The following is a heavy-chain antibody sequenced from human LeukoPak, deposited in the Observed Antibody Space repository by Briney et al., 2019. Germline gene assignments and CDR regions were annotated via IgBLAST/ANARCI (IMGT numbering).Heavy chain of an antibody. CDR1: GFTFSSYS. CDR2: ISSSSSYI. CDR3: AREGFYGDPLGAFDI. J-gene: IGHJ3*02. D-gene: IGHD4-17*01. V-gene: IGHV3-21*01. Sequence: PGGSLRLSCAASGFTFSSYSMNWVRQAPGKGLEWVSSISSSSSYIYYADSVKGRFTISRDNAKNSLYLQMNSLRAEDTAVYYCAREGFYGDPLGAFDIWGQGTMVTVSS.